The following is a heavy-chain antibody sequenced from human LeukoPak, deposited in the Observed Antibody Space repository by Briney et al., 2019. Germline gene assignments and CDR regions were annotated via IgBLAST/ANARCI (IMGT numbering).Heavy chain of an antibody. CDR3: ARAWGSADY. CDR2: ISGSGDSI. Sequence: GGSLRLSCAASGFTFSTYAMSWVRQAPGKGLEWVSYISGSGDSIYYADPVKGRFTISRDNAKNSLYLQMNSLRAEDTAVYYCARAWGSADYWGQGTLVTVSS. CDR1: GFTFSTYA. J-gene: IGHJ4*02. D-gene: IGHD7-27*01. V-gene: IGHV3-11*01.